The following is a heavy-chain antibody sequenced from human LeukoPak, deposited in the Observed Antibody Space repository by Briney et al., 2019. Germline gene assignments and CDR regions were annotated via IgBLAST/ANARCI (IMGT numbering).Heavy chain of an antibody. J-gene: IGHJ5*02. CDR2: IYTSGST. Sequence: SETLSLTCTVSGDSTSSYYCSWIRQPAGKGLEWIGRIYTSGSTNYNPSLKTRVTMSVDTSKNQFSLKLSSVTAADTAVYYCASRGGSAYNWFDPWGQGTLVTVSS. CDR3: ASRGGSAYNWFDP. CDR1: GDSTSSYY. V-gene: IGHV4-4*07. D-gene: IGHD3-16*01.